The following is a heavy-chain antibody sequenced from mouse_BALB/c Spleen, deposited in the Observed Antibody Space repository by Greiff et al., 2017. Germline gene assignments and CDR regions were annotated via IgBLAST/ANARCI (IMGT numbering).Heavy chain of an antibody. Sequence: EVKLMESGPGLVKPSQSLSLTCSVTGYSITSGYYWNWIRQFPGNKLEWMGYISYDGSNNYNPSLKNRISITRDTSKNQFFLKLNSVTTEDTATYYCARFNYGNYYAMDYWGQGTSVTVSS. D-gene: IGHD2-1*01. V-gene: IGHV3-6*02. J-gene: IGHJ4*01. CDR3: ARFNYGNYYAMDY. CDR2: ISYDGSN. CDR1: GYSITSGYY.